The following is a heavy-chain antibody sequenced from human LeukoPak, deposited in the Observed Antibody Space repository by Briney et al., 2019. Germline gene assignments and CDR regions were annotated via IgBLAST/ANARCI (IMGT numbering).Heavy chain of an antibody. V-gene: IGHV3-48*04. CDR1: GFTFNTYS. J-gene: IGHJ4*02. Sequence: PGGSLRLSCAASGFTFNTYSMNWVRQAPGKGLEWVSYISSSSTIYYADSVKGRFTISRDNAKNSLYLQMNSLRAEDTAVYYCARDGSRGGAPWYYFDYWGQGTLVTVSS. CDR2: ISSSSTI. CDR3: ARDGSRGGAPWYYFDY. D-gene: IGHD1-26*01.